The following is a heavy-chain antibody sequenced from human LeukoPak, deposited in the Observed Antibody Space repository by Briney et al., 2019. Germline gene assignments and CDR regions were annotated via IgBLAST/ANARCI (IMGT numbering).Heavy chain of an antibody. CDR2: TYYRSKWYN. Sequence: SQTLSLTCVISGDGVSNDSAAWNWLRQSPSRGLEWLGRTYYRSKWYNDYAASVKGRITVNPDTSKNQFSLQLRSVTPEDTAVYYCARRLTQYDCFDPWGQGILVTVSS. D-gene: IGHD2-2*01. CDR1: GDGVSNDSAA. V-gene: IGHV6-1*01. CDR3: ARRLTQYDCFDP. J-gene: IGHJ5*02.